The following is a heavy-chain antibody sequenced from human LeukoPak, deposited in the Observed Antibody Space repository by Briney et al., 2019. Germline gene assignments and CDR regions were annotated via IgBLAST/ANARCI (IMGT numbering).Heavy chain of an antibody. J-gene: IGHJ5*02. Sequence: TQTLSLTCTVSGGSISSGGNYWSWIRQHPGKGLEWIGYIYYSGSTYYNPSLKSRVTISLDTSKNQFSLKLTSVTAADTAVYYCARDRWFDPWGQGTLVTVSS. CDR1: GGSISSGGNY. CDR2: IYYSGST. CDR3: ARDRWFDP. V-gene: IGHV4-31*03.